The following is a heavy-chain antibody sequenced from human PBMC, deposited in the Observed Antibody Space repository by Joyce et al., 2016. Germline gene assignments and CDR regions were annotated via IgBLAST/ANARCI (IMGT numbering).Heavy chain of an antibody. D-gene: IGHD3-3*01. CDR2: ISGGSDKT. CDR3: ARGSWSGYSDAFDI. V-gene: IGHV3-48*02. CDR1: GFALRSYS. Sequence: EGQLVESGGGLEQPGGSLRLSCVASGFALRSYSMDWVRQAPGKGVEWLSYISGGSDKTFYADSVKGRFTVSRDNAKNSLYLQMDSLRDDDTAVYYCARGSWSGYSDAFDIWGPGTTVTVS. J-gene: IGHJ3*02.